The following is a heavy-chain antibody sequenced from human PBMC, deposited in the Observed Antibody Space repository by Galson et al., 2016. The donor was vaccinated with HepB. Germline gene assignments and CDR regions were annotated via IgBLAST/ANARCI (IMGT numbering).Heavy chain of an antibody. CDR2: IIPIFGTA. CDR1: GGPFSSYA. V-gene: IGHV1-69*13. D-gene: IGHD2-21*01. J-gene: IGHJ6*02. Sequence: VKVSCKASGGPFSSYAISWVRQAPGQGLEWMGGIIPIFGTANYAQKFQGRVTITADDSTSTAYMALSSLRSEDTAFYYCAGEDGAYCGGDCYYYYGMDVWGQGTTVTVSS. CDR3: AGEDGAYCGGDCYYYYGMDV.